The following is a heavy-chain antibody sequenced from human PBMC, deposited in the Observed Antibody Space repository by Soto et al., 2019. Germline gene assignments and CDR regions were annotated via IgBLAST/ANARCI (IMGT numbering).Heavy chain of an antibody. D-gene: IGHD1-7*01. V-gene: IGHV1-69*01. CDR2: IIPIFGTA. CDR1: GGTFSSYA. CDR3: ASPGITGTWVYYYGMDV. Sequence: QVQLVQSGAEVKKPGSSVKVSCKASGGTFSSYAISWVRQAHGQGLEWMGGIIPIFGTANYAQKFQGRVTITADESTSTAYMELSSLRSEDTAVYYCASPGITGTWVYYYGMDVWGQGTTVTVSS. J-gene: IGHJ6*02.